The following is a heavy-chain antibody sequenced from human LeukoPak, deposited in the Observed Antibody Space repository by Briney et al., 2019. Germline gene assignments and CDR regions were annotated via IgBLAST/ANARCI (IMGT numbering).Heavy chain of an antibody. D-gene: IGHD3-3*02. V-gene: IGHV3-48*01. CDR3: AKESIFGVVLTN. CDR2: ISSSSSTI. CDR1: GFTFSSYS. Sequence: GGSLRLSCAASGFTFSSYSMNWVRQAPGKGLEWVSYISSSSSTIYYADSVKGRFTISRDNSKNTLYLQMNSLRAEDTAVYYCAKESIFGVVLTNWGQGTLVTVSS. J-gene: IGHJ4*02.